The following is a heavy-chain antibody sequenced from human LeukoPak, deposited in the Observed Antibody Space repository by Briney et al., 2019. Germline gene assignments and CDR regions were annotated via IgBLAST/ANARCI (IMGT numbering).Heavy chain of an antibody. D-gene: IGHD3-22*01. J-gene: IGHJ4*02. CDR2: ISWNSGSI. V-gene: IGHV3-9*01. Sequence: GRSLRLSCAASGFTFDDYAMHWVRQAPGKGLEWVSGISWNSGSIGYADSVKGRFTISRDNAKNSLYLQMNSLRAEDTALYYCAKASIKAYYYDSSGYSRGQGTLVTVSS. CDR3: AKASIKAYYYDSSGYS. CDR1: GFTFDDYA.